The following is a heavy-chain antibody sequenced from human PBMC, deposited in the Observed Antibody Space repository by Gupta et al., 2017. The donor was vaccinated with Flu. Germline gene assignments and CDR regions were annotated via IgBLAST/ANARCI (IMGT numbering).Heavy chain of an antibody. V-gene: IGHV3-9*01. D-gene: IGHD4-17*01. CDR3: ATVTTGY. J-gene: IGHJ4*02. CDR2: ISWNSGSI. Sequence: AACGVTFDEYAMQWVRKAPGKGLEWVSGISWNSGSIGYADSVKGRFTISRDNAKNSLYLQMNSLRAEDTALYYCATVTTGYWGQGTLVTVSS. CDR1: GVTFDEYA.